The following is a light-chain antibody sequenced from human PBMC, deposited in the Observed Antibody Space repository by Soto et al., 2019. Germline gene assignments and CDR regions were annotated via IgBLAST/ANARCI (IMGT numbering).Light chain of an antibody. J-gene: IGKJ3*01. CDR1: QPVGNIN. CDR3: QQHGNRPFT. CDR2: GTS. Sequence: ESTQTQRALSSWPKGNATLSCQDAQPVGNINLGWYQQKPGQAPRLLISGTSNRATGIPDRFSGSGSGTDFTLTISRLAPEDFAVYYCQQHGNRPFTFGPGTKVDIK. V-gene: IGKV3-20*01.